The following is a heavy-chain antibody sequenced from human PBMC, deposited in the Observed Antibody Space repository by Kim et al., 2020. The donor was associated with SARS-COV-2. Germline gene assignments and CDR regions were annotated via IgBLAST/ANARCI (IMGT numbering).Heavy chain of an antibody. CDR3: ARGVRPSSYGMDV. Sequence: NPXLKSRVTXSVDTSKNQFXLKLSSVTAADTAVYYCARGVRPSSYGMDVXGQGTTVTVSS. V-gene: IGHV4-34*01. J-gene: IGHJ6*02.